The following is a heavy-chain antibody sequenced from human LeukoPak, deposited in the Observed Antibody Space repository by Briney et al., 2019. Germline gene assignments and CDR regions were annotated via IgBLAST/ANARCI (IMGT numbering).Heavy chain of an antibody. D-gene: IGHD4-17*01. J-gene: IGHJ6*03. CDR3: TRDVRLRHKYYYMDV. CDR2: ISYSSSAI. V-gene: IGHV3-48*04. CDR1: GFTFTSYT. Sequence: GGSLRLSCAASGFTFTSYTMNWVRQAPGKGLEGVSYISYSSSAIYYADSVKGRFSISRDNANNSLFLQMNSLRAEDTAVYYCTRDVRLRHKYYYMDVWGKGTTVTVSS.